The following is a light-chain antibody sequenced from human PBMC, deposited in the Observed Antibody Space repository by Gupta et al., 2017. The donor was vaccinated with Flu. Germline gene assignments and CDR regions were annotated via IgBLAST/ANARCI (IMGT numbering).Light chain of an antibody. CDR3: SSYTSTSTFYV. CDR1: NSDVGRSDS. J-gene: IGLJ1*01. CDR2: DVT. Sequence: QSALTQPASVSGSPGQSITISCTGTNSDVGRSDSVSWYQQHTDKAPKLIIFDVTNRPSGVSSRFSGSKSGNTASLTISGLQAEDETDYYCSSYTSTSTFYVFGTGTRVTVL. V-gene: IGLV2-14*03.